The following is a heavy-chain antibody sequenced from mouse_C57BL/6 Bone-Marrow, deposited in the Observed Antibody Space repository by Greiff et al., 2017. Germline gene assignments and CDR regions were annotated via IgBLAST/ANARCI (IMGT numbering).Heavy chain of an antibody. CDR2: INPNNGGT. CDR3: ARDWDDHYFDY. Sequence: VQLQQSGPELVKPGASVKISCKASGYTFTDYYMNWVKQSHGKSLEWIGDINPNNGGTSYNQKFKGKATLTVDKSSSTAYMELRSLTSEDSAVYYCARDWDDHYFDYWGQGTTHTVSS. V-gene: IGHV1-26*01. D-gene: IGHD4-1*01. J-gene: IGHJ2*01. CDR1: GYTFTDYY.